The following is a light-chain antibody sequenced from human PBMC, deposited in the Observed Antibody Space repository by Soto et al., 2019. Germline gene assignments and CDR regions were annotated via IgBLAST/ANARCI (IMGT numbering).Light chain of an antibody. CDR2: GNN. CDR3: AAWDDSLNGRV. J-gene: IGLJ2*01. Sequence: QSVLTQPPSASGTPGQRVTISCSGSSSNIGSITVNWYRQLPGTAPKLLIYGNNQRPSGVPDRFSGSKSGTSASLAISGLQSEDETDYYCAAWDDSLNGRVFGGGTKLTVL. V-gene: IGLV1-44*01. CDR1: SSNIGSIT.